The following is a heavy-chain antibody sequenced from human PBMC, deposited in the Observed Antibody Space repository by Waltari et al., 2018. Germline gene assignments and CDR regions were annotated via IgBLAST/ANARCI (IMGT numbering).Heavy chain of an antibody. J-gene: IGHJ5*02. CDR2: IYHSGST. V-gene: IGHV4-38-2*01. D-gene: IGHD3-10*01. Sequence: QVQLQESGPGLVKPSETLSLTCAVSGYSISSGYYWGWIRQPPGKGLEWIGSIYHSGSTYYNPARKSRVTISVDTSKNQFSLKLSSVTAADTAVYYCATITRFRGWFDPWGQGTLVTVSS. CDR1: GYSISSGYY. CDR3: ATITRFRGWFDP.